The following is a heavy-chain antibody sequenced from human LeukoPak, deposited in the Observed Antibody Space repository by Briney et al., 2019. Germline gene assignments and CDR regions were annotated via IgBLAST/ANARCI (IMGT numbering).Heavy chain of an antibody. J-gene: IGHJ4*02. D-gene: IGHD4-17*01. CDR3: ARTPDYGDYMNFDY. CDR2: IYHSGNT. V-gene: IGHV4-38-2*01. Sequence: PSETLSLTCAVSGYSISSGYCWGWIRQPPGKGLEWIGTIYHSGNTYYNPSLESRVTISVDTSKNQFSLKLSSVTAADTAVYYCARTPDYGDYMNFDYWGQGTLVTVSS. CDR1: GYSISSGYC.